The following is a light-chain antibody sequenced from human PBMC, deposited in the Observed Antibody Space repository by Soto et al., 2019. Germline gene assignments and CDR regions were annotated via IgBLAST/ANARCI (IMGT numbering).Light chain of an antibody. CDR1: QGISDY. J-gene: IGKJ3*01. Sequence: DIQMTQSPSSLSAFLGDRVTITCRASQGISDYLVWYQQEPGKVPKLLIYAASTLQSGVPPRFSGTGSGTDFTLTISSLQPEAVATYYCQHYYSAPFTFGPGTKVDIK. CDR3: QHYYSAPFT. V-gene: IGKV1-27*01. CDR2: AAS.